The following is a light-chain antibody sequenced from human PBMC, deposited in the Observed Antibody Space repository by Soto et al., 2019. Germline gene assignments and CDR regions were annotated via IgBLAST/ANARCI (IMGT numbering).Light chain of an antibody. CDR1: QSVLYTPNSKNY. CDR2: WAS. J-gene: IGKJ4*01. CDR3: QQYYSTPLT. Sequence: DIVMTQSPDSLAVSLGGRASISCKSSQSVLYTPNSKNYLAWYQQKPGQPPKLLIYWASTRESGVPERFSGSGSGTDFALTISSLQAEDVAVYSCQQYYSTPLTFGGGTKVE. V-gene: IGKV4-1*01.